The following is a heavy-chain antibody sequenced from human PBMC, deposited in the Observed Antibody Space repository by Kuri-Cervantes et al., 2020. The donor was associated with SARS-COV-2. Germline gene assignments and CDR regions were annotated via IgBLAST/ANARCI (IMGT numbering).Heavy chain of an antibody. CDR1: GFTFSSYA. J-gene: IGHJ6*02. Sequence: GESLKISCAASGFTFSSYAMSWVRQAPGKGLEWVSAISGSGGSTYYADSVKGRFTISRDNSKNTLYLQMNSLRAEDTAVYYCAREGVLEWLLLGTFGMDVWGQGTTVTVSS. CDR3: AREGVLEWLLLGTFGMDV. V-gene: IGHV3-23*01. CDR2: ISGSGGST. D-gene: IGHD3-3*01.